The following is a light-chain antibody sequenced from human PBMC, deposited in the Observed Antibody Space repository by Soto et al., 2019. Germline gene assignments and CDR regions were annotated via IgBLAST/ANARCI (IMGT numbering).Light chain of an antibody. CDR1: QSFSSTY. J-gene: IGKJ2*01. CDR2: AAS. V-gene: IGKV3-20*01. CDR3: QQYGSSPYT. Sequence: EIVLTQYPGTLSLSPGERATLSCRASQSFSSTYVAWYQQKNGQAPRLLIYAASSRASGIPDKFSGSGSGTDFTLTIDRLEPEDFAVYYCQQYGSSPYTFGQGTNLEIK.